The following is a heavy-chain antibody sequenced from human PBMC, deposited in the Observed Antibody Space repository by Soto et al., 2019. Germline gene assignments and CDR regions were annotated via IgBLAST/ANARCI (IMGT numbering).Heavy chain of an antibody. V-gene: IGHV4-34*01. CDR2: IYHSGST. J-gene: IGHJ6*02. CDR1: GGSFCGYY. D-gene: IGHD5-18*01. Sequence: SETLSLTCAVYGGSFCGYYWSWIRQPPGKGLEWIGEIYHSGSTNYNPSLKSRVTISVDTSKNQFSLKLSSVTAADTAVYYCAREGYSYGYGYYYYGMDVWGQGTTVTVSS. CDR3: AREGYSYGYGYYYYGMDV.